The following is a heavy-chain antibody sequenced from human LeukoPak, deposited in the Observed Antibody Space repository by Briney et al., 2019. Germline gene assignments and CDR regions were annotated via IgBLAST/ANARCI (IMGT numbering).Heavy chain of an antibody. CDR3: ARLNRVTTIQERAY. CDR1: GLIFSSCW. D-gene: IGHD2-21*02. Sequence: PGGSLRLFCAASGLIFSSCWMSWVRQAPGKGLEGVADINQDGREKYYVDAVRGRFTISRDNPKNSLYVQMNSQRAEDAAVYIWARLNRVTTIQERAYWGQGTLVTVSS. J-gene: IGHJ4*02. CDR2: INQDGREK. V-gene: IGHV3-7*03.